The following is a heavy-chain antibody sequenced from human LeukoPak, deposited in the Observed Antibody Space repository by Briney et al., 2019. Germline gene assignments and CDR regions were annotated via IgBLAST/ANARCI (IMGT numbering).Heavy chain of an antibody. D-gene: IGHD6-19*01. Sequence: PGGSLRLSCAASGFTFSSYAMSWVRQAPGKGLEWVSAISGSGGSTYYADSVKGRFTISRDNSKNTLYLQMNSLRAEDTAVYYCAKDQLLYSSGSRDIFDYWGQGTLVTVSS. J-gene: IGHJ4*02. CDR2: ISGSGGST. CDR3: AKDQLLYSSGSRDIFDY. V-gene: IGHV3-23*01. CDR1: GFTFSSYA.